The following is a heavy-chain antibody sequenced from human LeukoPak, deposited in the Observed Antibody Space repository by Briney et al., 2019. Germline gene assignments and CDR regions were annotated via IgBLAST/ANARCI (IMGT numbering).Heavy chain of an antibody. V-gene: IGHV3-21*01. CDR3: VRLRRNSDSSGYYYYYDY. D-gene: IGHD3-22*01. J-gene: IGHJ4*02. Sequence: PGGALRLSRTVSEFTFSSYSMNWVRQAPGKGLEWVASINRGATYIYYADSMKGRFTISRDDAKSSLYLQMNSLRAEDTAVYYCVRLRRNSDSSGYYYYYDYWGQGILVSVSS. CDR2: INRGATYI. CDR1: EFTFSSYS.